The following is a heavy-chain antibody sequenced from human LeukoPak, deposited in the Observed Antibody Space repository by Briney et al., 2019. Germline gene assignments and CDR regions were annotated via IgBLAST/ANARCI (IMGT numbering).Heavy chain of an antibody. D-gene: IGHD3-10*01. Sequence: GGSLRLSCAASGFTFSNAWMSWVRQAPGKGLEWVGRIKSKTGGGTTDYAAPVKGRFTISRDDSKNTLYLQMNSLKTEDTAVYYCTTDGRLWFAGQWGQGTLVTVSS. CDR2: IKSKTGGGTT. V-gene: IGHV3-15*01. CDR3: TTDGRLWFAGQ. CDR1: GFTFSNAW. J-gene: IGHJ4*02.